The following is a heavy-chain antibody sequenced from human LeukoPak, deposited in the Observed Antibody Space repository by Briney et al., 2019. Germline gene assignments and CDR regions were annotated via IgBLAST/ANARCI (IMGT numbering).Heavy chain of an antibody. Sequence: PSETLSLTCTVSGGSISSGDYYWRWIRQPPGKGLEWIGYIYYSGSTYYNPSLKSRVTISVDTSKNQFSLKLSSVTAADTAVYYCARVPAALNWFDPWGQGTLVTVSS. D-gene: IGHD2-2*01. J-gene: IGHJ5*02. CDR1: GGSISSGDYY. CDR3: ARVPAALNWFDP. V-gene: IGHV4-30-4*08. CDR2: IYYSGST.